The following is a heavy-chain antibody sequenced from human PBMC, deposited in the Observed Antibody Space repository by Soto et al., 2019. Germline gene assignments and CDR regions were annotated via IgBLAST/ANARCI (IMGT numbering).Heavy chain of an antibody. V-gene: IGHV4-39*01. CDR3: ARLEPSGWFDP. D-gene: IGHD1-26*01. CDR2: IYYSGST. CDR1: GGSISSSSYY. Sequence: QLQLQESGPGLVKPSETLSLTCTVSGGSISSSSYYWGWIRQPPGKGLEWIGSIYYSGSTYYNPSLKSRVTISVDTSKNQFSLKLSSVTAADTAVYYCARLEPSGWFDPWGQGTLVTVSS. J-gene: IGHJ5*02.